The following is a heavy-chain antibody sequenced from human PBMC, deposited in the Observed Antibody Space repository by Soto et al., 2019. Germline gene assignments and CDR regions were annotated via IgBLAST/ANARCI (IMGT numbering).Heavy chain of an antibody. CDR2: ISSNSDTI. D-gene: IGHD4-17*01. CDR3: AKDRKWGGMTTIHYFDS. CDR1: GFTADDYA. Sequence: EVQLVESGGGLVQPGRSLRLSCVASGFTADDYAMHWVRQAPGKGLEWVSGISSNSDTIDYADSVKGRFTISRDNAKNALFLQMNRLRPEDTALYYCAKDRKWGGMTTIHYFDSWGQGTLVTVSS. J-gene: IGHJ4*02. V-gene: IGHV3-9*02.